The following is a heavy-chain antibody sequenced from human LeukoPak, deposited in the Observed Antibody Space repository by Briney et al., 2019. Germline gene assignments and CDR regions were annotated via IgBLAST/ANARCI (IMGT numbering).Heavy chain of an antibody. V-gene: IGHV3-23*01. J-gene: IGHJ4*02. CDR2: ISGSGGST. Sequence: PGGSLTLSCPASGFTLSSYAMSWVRQAPGKGLEWVSAISGSGGSTYYADSVKGRFTISRDNSKNTLYLQMKSLRAEATAVYYCAKVVRYYDFWSGEYYFDYWGQGTLVTVSS. CDR1: GFTLSSYA. D-gene: IGHD3-3*01. CDR3: AKVVRYYDFWSGEYYFDY.